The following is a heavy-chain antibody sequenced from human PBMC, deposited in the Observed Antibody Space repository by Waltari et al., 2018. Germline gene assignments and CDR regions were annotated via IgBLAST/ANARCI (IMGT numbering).Heavy chain of an antibody. J-gene: IGHJ3*01. CDR2: LCYNGAT. V-gene: IGHV4-39*02. D-gene: IGHD5-12*01. Sequence: GGIGECVGRGLEWSATLCYNGATYSSASLWGRVTVSRDTSSNYGSLKLGSVTAADTAVYYGATYIGASVGTAAFDVWGQGTMVTVSS. CDR3: ATYIGASVGTAAFDV.